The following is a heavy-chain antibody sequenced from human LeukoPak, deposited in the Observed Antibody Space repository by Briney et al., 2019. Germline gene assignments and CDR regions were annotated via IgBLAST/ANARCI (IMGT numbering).Heavy chain of an antibody. J-gene: IGHJ3*02. D-gene: IGHD3-22*01. CDR2: IRGDGSVK. CDR3: SRDANYYDSSRHYFDAFDI. CDR1: GFTFSKYC. V-gene: IGHV3-7*01. Sequence: GESLRLSCAASGFTFSKYCMTWVRQAPGKGLEWVANIRGDGSVKYFLDSVKGRFTISRDNAKNSLSLEMSNLRAEDTAVYYCSRDANYYDSSRHYFDAFDIWGQGTMVTVSS.